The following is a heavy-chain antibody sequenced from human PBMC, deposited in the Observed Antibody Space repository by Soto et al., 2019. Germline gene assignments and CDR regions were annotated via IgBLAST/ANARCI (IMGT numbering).Heavy chain of an antibody. D-gene: IGHD1-26*01. CDR2: IVVGSGNT. CDR3: AAAPEGVGATLHPTIPGFFDY. Sequence: EASVKVSCKASGFTFTSSAVQWVRQARGQRLEWIGWIVVGSGNTNYAQKFQERVTITRDMSTSTAYMDLSSLRSEDTAVYYCAAAPEGVGATLHPTIPGFFDYWGQGTLVPVSS. V-gene: IGHV1-58*01. CDR1: GFTFTSSA. J-gene: IGHJ4*02.